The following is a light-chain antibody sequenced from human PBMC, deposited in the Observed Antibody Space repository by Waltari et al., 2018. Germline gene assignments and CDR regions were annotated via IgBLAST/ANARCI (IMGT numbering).Light chain of an antibody. CDR3: LQDYNYPPT. CDR1: QGIRND. J-gene: IGKJ4*01. Sequence: AIEMTQSPSSLSASVGDRVTITCRASQGIRNDLAWYQQKPGTAPKLLIYAASSLQSGVPSRFSGSGSGTDFTLTISSLQPEDFATYYCLQDYNYPPTFGGGTKVEIK. V-gene: IGKV1-6*01. CDR2: AAS.